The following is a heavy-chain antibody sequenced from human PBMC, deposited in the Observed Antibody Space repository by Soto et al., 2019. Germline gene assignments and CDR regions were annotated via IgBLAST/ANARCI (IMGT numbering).Heavy chain of an antibody. D-gene: IGHD6-13*01. Sequence: ASVKVSCKASGYTFTSYGISWVRQAPGQGLEWMGWISAYNGNTNYAQKLQGRVTMTTDTSTSTAYMELRSLRSDDTAVYYCARDFWQQLAHRTGETNWYFDLWGRGTLVTVSS. CDR1: GYTFTSYG. CDR3: ARDFWQQLAHRTGETNWYFDL. J-gene: IGHJ2*01. V-gene: IGHV1-18*01. CDR2: ISAYNGNT.